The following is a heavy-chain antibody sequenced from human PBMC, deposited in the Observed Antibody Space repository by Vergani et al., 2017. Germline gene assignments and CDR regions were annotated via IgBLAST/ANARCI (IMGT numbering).Heavy chain of an antibody. CDR2: IKQDGSEK. CDR3: ARPARPGEYGALDI. Sequence: EVQLVESGGGLVQPGGSLRLSCAASGFMFSNYWMNWVRQAPGKGLEWVANIKQDGSEKYYVDSVRGRFTISRDNAKNSLYLQRNSLRAEDTAVYHCARPARPGEYGALDIWREGTMVTLSS. CDR1: GFMFSNYW. V-gene: IGHV3-7*01. J-gene: IGHJ3*02. D-gene: IGHD4-17*01.